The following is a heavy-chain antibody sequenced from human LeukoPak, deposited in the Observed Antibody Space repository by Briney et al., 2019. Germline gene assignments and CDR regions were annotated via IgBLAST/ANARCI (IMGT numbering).Heavy chain of an antibody. Sequence: GESLKISSKGSGYRFTTYWIAWVRQMPAKGLGWMGIIYPGDSDTRYSPSFQGQVTISADKCISTAYVRWSGLKASDTAMYYCARRFPALEAFDIWGQGTMVTVSS. V-gene: IGHV5-51*01. CDR2: IYPGDSDT. D-gene: IGHD2-2*01. CDR3: ARRFPALEAFDI. J-gene: IGHJ3*02. CDR1: GYRFTTYW.